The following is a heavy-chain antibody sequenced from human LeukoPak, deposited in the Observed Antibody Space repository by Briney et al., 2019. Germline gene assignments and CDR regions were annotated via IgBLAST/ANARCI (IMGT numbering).Heavy chain of an antibody. CDR2: IYTSGST. CDR1: GGSISSGSYY. J-gene: IGHJ5*02. Sequence: SQTLSLTCTVSGGSISSGSYYWSWIRQPAGKGLEWIGRIYTSGSTNYNPSLKSRVTISVDTSKNQFSLKLSSVTAADTAVYYCAREDYSYPTSGPFDPWGQGTLVTVSS. V-gene: IGHV4-61*02. CDR3: AREDYSYPTSGPFDP. D-gene: IGHD4-11*01.